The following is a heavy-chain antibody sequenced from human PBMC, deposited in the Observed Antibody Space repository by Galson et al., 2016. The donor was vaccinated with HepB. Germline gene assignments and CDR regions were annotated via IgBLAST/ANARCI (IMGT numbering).Heavy chain of an antibody. V-gene: IGHV3-72*01. D-gene: IGHD6-6*01. CDR1: GFTFSDHY. J-gene: IGHJ4*02. CDR3: ARGYSSSSPSFDN. Sequence: SLRLSCAASGFTFSDHYMDWVRQAPGQGLDWVARIRNKANSYTTLYAASVQGRFTISRDYSKNSLYLQMNGLKTEDTAEYYSARGYSSSSPSFDNWGQGTLVTVSS. CDR2: IRNKANSYTT.